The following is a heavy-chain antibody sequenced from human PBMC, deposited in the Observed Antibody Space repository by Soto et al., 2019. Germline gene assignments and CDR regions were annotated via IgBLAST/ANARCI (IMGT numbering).Heavy chain of an antibody. Sequence: QVQLVQSGSESMQPGASVKVSCKGSGYNFNSHSLNWLRQAPGQGLEWMGWINPNTGKPTYEQGFTGRFVFSVDTSVSTVYLPIFSLKADDSAVYYCARDRASGSCDYWGQGTLVTVSS. CDR2: INPNTGKP. CDR1: GYNFNSHS. J-gene: IGHJ4*02. CDR3: ARDRASGSCDY. D-gene: IGHD1-26*01. V-gene: IGHV7-4-1*01.